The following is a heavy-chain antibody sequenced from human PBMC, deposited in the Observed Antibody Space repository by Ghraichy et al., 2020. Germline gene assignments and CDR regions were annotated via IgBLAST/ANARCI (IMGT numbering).Heavy chain of an antibody. CDR2: IWYDGRSE. V-gene: IGHV3-33*08. CDR1: GFSFGAYG. Sequence: GGSLRLSCEASGFSFGAYGVHWVRQAPGKGLEWVAFIWYDGRSENYADSVKGRFTISRDNSKNTLYLQMNSLRGDDPAVYYCTRGLDYMDVWGKGTTVTVS. CDR3: TRGLDYMDV. J-gene: IGHJ6*03.